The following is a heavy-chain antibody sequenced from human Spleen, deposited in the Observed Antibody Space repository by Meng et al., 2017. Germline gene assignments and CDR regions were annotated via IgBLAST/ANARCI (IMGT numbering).Heavy chain of an antibody. V-gene: IGHV1-18*01. D-gene: IGHD2-15*01. CDR2: ISAYNGNT. Sequence: ASVKVSCKASGYTFTSYGISWVRQAPGQGLEWMGWISAYNGNTNYAQKLKGRVTMTTDTSTSTAYMELRSLRSEDTAVYYCASCSGSSCPHPARPYYYGMDVWGKGTTVTVSS. CDR1: GYTFTSYG. J-gene: IGHJ6*04. CDR3: ASCSGSSCPHPARPYYYGMDV.